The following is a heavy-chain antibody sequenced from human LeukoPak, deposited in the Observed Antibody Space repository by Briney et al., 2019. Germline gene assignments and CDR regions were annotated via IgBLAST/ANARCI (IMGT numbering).Heavy chain of an antibody. CDR2: IWYDGSNK. CDR1: GFTFSSYG. Sequence: GGSLRLSCAASGFTFSSYGMHWVRQAPGKGLEWVAVIWYDGSNKYYADSVKGRFTISRDNAKNSLYLQMNSLRAEDTAFYFCARGVFNDYWGQGTLVTVSS. V-gene: IGHV3-33*01. J-gene: IGHJ4*02. D-gene: IGHD3-3*01. CDR3: ARGVFNDY.